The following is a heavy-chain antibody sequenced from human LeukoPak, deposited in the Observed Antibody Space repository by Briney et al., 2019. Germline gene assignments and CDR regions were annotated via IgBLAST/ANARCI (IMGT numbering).Heavy chain of an antibody. Sequence: PGGSLRLSCAASGFTFSSYSMNWVRQAPGKGLEWVAFLRYDGSNQEYADSVKGRFTISRDNSKNTLYLQMNSLRVEDTALYYCARDDPHYDIVTGYYPIDYWGQGTLVTVSS. CDR3: ARDDPHYDIVTGYYPIDY. J-gene: IGHJ4*02. CDR2: LRYDGSNQ. V-gene: IGHV3-30*02. D-gene: IGHD3-9*01. CDR1: GFTFSSYS.